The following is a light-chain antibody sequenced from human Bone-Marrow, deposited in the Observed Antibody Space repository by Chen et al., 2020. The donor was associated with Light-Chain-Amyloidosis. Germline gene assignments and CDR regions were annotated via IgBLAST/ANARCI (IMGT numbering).Light chain of an antibody. J-gene: IGLJ1*01. CDR3: SSKTSSATLYV. V-gene: IGLV2-14*03. CDR2: DVS. CDR1: SSDVGGYNF. Sequence: QSALTQPASVSGSPGQSITISCTGTSSDVGGYNFVSWYQQHPGKAPKLMIYDVSNRPSGVSNRFFGSKSGNTASLTISGLQAEDEADYYCSSKTSSATLYVFGTGTKVTVL.